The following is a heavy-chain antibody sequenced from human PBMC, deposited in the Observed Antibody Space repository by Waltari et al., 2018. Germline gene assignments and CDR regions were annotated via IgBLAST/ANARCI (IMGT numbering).Heavy chain of an antibody. CDR2: INHSGST. CDR1: GGSFSGYY. CDR3: ARVQWLVHGMFDY. Sequence: QVQLQQWGAGLLKPSETLSLTCAVYGGSFSGYYWSWIRQPPGKGLEWIGEINHSGSTTYNPSLKSRVTISVDTSKSHFSLKLSSVTAADTAVYYCARVQWLVHGMFDYWGQGTLVTVSS. D-gene: IGHD6-19*01. J-gene: IGHJ4*02. V-gene: IGHV4-34*01.